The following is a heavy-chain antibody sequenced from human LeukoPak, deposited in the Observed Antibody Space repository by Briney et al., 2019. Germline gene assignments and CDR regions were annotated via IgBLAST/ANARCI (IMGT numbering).Heavy chain of an antibody. CDR3: ARELQQLVLGHNWFDP. J-gene: IGHJ5*02. CDR1: GGTFSSYA. D-gene: IGHD6-13*01. V-gene: IGHV1-69*06. Sequence: ASVKVSCKASGGTFSSYAISWVRQAPGQGLEWMGGIIPIFGTANYAQKFQGRVTITADKSTSTAYMELSSLRSEDTAVYYCARELQQLVLGHNWFDPWGQGTLVTVSS. CDR2: IIPIFGTA.